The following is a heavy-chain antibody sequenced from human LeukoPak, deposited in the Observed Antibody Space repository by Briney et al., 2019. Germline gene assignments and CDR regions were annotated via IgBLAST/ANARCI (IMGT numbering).Heavy chain of an antibody. CDR2: ISADSTTT. D-gene: IGHD6-19*01. CDR1: GFAFRIFP. V-gene: IGHV3-23*01. J-gene: IGHJ4*02. CDR3: ATLMYTTGRQGFDS. Sequence: GGSLRLSCAASGFAFRIFPMIWARQAPGRGREWVSSISADSTTTNYADSAKGRFTVSRDNSKRTLYLQMNSLRVEDTAVYYCATLMYTTGRQGFDSWGQGTRVTVSS.